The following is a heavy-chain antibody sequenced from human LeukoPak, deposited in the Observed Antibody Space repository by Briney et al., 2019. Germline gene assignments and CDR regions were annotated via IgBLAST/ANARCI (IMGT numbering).Heavy chain of an antibody. J-gene: IGHJ2*01. CDR2: IYHSGST. CDR3: ARSGENSHYYNNYWYFDL. Sequence: SGTLSLTCAVSGGSISSSNWWSWVRQPPGKGLEWIGEIYHSGSTNYNPSLKSRVTISVDTSKNQFSLKLSSVTAADTAVYYCARSGENSHYYNNYWYFDLWGRGTLVTVSS. V-gene: IGHV4-4*02. CDR1: GGSISSSNW. D-gene: IGHD3-22*01.